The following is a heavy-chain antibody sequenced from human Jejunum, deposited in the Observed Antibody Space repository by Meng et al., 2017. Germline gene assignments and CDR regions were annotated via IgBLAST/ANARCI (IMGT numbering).Heavy chain of an antibody. V-gene: IGHV1-2*06. CDR3: ARNNRDY. Sequence: ASVKVSCKASGYTFSDYYIHWMRQAPGQGLEWLGRIRPKSGVTNLAQRFQGRFTMTIDTSITTAYMELSALTSDDTAVYYCARNNRDYWGQGTMVTVSS. CDR2: IRPKSGVT. J-gene: IGHJ4*02. D-gene: IGHD1-14*01. CDR1: GYTFSDYY.